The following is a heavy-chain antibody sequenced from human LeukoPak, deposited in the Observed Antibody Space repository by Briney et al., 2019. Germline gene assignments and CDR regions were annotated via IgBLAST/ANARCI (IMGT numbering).Heavy chain of an antibody. CDR2: IYSGGTT. D-gene: IGHD3-22*01. Sequence: GGSLRLSCAASGFTVSSNYMSWVRQAPGKGLEWVSVIYSGGTTYYAGSVKGRFTISRSNSKNTLYLQMNGLRAEDTAVYYCARDRGGSGYYSDYWGQGTLVTVSS. V-gene: IGHV3-53*04. J-gene: IGHJ4*02. CDR3: ARDRGGSGYYSDY. CDR1: GFTVSSNY.